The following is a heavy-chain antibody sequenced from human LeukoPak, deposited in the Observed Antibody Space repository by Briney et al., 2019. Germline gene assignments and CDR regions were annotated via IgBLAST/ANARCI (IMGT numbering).Heavy chain of an antibody. D-gene: IGHD6-19*01. CDR1: GGSISSYY. CDR3: VGGYSSGWYLNY. V-gene: IGHV4-4*07. J-gene: IGHJ4*02. Sequence: SETLSLTCTVSGGSISSYYWSWIRQPAGKGLEWIGRIYTSGSTNYNPSLKSRVTMSVDTSKNQFSLKLSSVTAADTAVYYCVGGYSSGWYLNYWGQGTLVTVSS. CDR2: IYTSGST.